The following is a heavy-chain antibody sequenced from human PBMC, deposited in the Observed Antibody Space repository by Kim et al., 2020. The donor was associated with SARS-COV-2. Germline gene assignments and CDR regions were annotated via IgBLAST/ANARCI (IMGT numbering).Heavy chain of an antibody. CDR2: IYYTGST. CDR1: GGSISSYY. J-gene: IGHJ4*02. Sequence: SETLSLTCTVSGGSISSYYWSWIRQPPGKGLEYIGYIYYTGSTNYNPSLKNRVTISVDTSKNQFSLKVSSVTAADTAVYYCARSEAMVRGFDYWGQGTLVTVSS. V-gene: IGHV4-59*01. D-gene: IGHD3-10*01. CDR3: ARSEAMVRGFDY.